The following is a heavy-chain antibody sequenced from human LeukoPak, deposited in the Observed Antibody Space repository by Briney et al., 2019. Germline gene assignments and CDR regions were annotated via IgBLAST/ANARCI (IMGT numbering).Heavy chain of an antibody. CDR2: IYTSGST. Sequence: PSETLSLTCTVSGGTISSYYLSWIRQPAGKGLEWIGRIYTSGSTNYNPSLKSRVTMSVDTSKNQFSLKLSSVTAADTAVYYCAYSGYDTPFVYWGPGTLVTVSS. V-gene: IGHV4-4*07. CDR1: GGTISSYY. J-gene: IGHJ4*02. CDR3: AYSGYDTPFVY. D-gene: IGHD5-12*01.